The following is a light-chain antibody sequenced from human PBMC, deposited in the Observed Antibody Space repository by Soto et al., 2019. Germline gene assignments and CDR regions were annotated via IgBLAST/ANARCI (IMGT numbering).Light chain of an antibody. CDR2: DVS. V-gene: IGLV2-8*01. CDR1: SSDVGRYNY. CDR3: NSYVDSNTYV. Sequence: QSALTQPPSASGSPGQSVTISCTGTSSDVGRYNYVSWYQHHPGKAPKLIIYDVSQRPSGVPDRLSGSKSGKTASLTVSGIKAEDEADYYCNSYVDSNTYVFGTGTKLTVL. J-gene: IGLJ1*01.